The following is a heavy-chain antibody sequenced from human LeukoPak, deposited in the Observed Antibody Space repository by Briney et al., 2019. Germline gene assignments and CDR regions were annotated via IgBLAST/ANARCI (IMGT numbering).Heavy chain of an antibody. V-gene: IGHV3-30*18. Sequence: QPGGSLRLSCAASGFTFSSYGMHWVRQAPGKGLEWVAVISYDGSNKYYADSVKGRFTISRDNSKNTLYLQMNSLRAEDTAVYYCAKDPYFYWGQGTLVTVSS. J-gene: IGHJ4*02. CDR1: GFTFSSYG. D-gene: IGHD2/OR15-2a*01. CDR2: ISYDGSNK. CDR3: AKDPYFY.